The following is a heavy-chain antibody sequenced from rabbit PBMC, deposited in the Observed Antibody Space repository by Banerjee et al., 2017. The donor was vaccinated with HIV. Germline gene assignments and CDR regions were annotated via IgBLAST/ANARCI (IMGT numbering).Heavy chain of an antibody. CDR1: GFSFSSYYY. D-gene: IGHD6-1*01. CDR2: IYTGSGST. Sequence: QSLEESGGDLVKPGASLTLTCTASGFSFSSYYYMCWVRQAPGKGLEWIACIYTGSGSTYYASWAKGRFTISKTSSTTVTLQMTSLTAADTATYFCARDRYDVYDNAGYAYGLSLWGQGTLVTVS. CDR3: ARDRYDVYDNAGYAYGLSL. J-gene: IGHJ4*01. V-gene: IGHV1S40*01.